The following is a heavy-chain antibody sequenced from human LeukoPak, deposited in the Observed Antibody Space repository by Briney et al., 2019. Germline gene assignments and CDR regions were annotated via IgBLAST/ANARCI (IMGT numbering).Heavy chain of an antibody. CDR3: ARTTYYYDYSGYYYIDY. V-gene: IGHV4-39*07. J-gene: IGHJ4*02. D-gene: IGHD3-22*01. CDR1: DDFIRSNNYY. Sequence: SETLSLTCTVSDDFIRSNNYYWGWVRQPPGKGLEWIGSIYCSGRTYHNPSLKSRVTISVDTSKNQFSLELGSVTAADTAVYYCARTTYYYDYSGYYYIDYWGQGTLVTVSS. CDR2: IYCSGRT.